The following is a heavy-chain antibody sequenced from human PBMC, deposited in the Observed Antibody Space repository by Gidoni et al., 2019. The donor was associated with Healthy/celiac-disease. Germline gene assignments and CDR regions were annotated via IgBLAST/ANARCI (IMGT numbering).Heavy chain of an antibody. J-gene: IGHJ6*02. CDR2: IIPILGIA. CDR1: GGTFSSYT. D-gene: IGHD2-15*01. CDR3: ARDPGVHSGGSLYYYYGMDV. V-gene: IGHV1-69*08. Sequence: QVQLVQSGAEVKKPGSSVKVSCKASGGTFSSYTISWVRQAPGQGLEWMGRIIPILGIANYAQKFQGRVTITADKYTSTAYMELSSLRSEDTAVYYCARDPGVHSGGSLYYYYGMDVWGQGTTVTVSS.